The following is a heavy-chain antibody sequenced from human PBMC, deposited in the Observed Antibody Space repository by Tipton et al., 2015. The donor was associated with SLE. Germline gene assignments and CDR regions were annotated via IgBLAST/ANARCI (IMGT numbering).Heavy chain of an antibody. D-gene: IGHD2-8*02. Sequence: LRLSCTVSGDSINSVGYYWSWIRQPPGKGLEWIGYIYYSGSTNYNPSLKSRVTISVDTSKNQFSLKLSSVTAADTAVYYCARRSWWGQGAFDIWGQGTMVTVSS. J-gene: IGHJ3*02. CDR2: IYYSGST. V-gene: IGHV4-61*08. CDR3: ARRSWWGQGAFDI. CDR1: GDSINSVGYY.